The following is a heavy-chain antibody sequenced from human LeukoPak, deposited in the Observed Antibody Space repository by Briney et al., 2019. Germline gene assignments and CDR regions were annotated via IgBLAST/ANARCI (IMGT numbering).Heavy chain of an antibody. CDR3: ARNAAVVKFYY. CDR2: IYTSGGT. D-gene: IGHD3-22*01. CDR1: GDSISSYY. V-gene: IGHV4-4*09. Sequence: PSETLSLTCTVSGDSISSYYWSWIRQPPGKGLEWIGYIYTSGGTNYIPSLKGRVTISIDTSKNQFSLKLSSVTAADSAVYYCARNAAVVKFYYWGQGTLVTVSS. J-gene: IGHJ4*02.